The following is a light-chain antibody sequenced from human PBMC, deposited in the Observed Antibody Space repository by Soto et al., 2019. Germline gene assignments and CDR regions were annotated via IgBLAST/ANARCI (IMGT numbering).Light chain of an antibody. CDR3: QQYGSSPPLT. CDR1: QSVSSSY. J-gene: IGKJ4*01. Sequence: EIVLTQSPGTLSLSPGERATLSCRASQSVSSSYLAWYQQKPGQAPRLLIYGASSRATGIPDRFSGSGSGTDFTLTISRLEPEHFAVYYCQQYGSSPPLTFAGATKVAIK. CDR2: GAS. V-gene: IGKV3-20*01.